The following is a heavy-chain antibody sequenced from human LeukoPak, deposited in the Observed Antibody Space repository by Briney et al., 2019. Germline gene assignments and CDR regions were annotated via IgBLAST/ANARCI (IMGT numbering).Heavy chain of an antibody. CDR1: GFTFSTYA. D-gene: IGHD5-18*01. Sequence: GGSLRLSCAASGFTFSTYAMSWVRQAPGKGLEWVANIKKDGSEKYYVDSVKGRFTISRDNAKNSLYLQMNSLRAEDTATYYCARSFTDYSYGLNWFDSWGQGTLVIVSS. V-gene: IGHV3-7*03. J-gene: IGHJ5*01. CDR3: ARSFTDYSYGLNWFDS. CDR2: IKKDGSEK.